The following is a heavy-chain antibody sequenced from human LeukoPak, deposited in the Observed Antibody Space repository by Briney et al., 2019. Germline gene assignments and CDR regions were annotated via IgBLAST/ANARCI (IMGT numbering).Heavy chain of an antibody. J-gene: IGHJ6*03. CDR3: AREAVGWYYYYMDV. D-gene: IGHD4-23*01. Sequence: GGSLRLSCAASGFTFSTYWMHWVRLPPGKGLVWVSRIHPDGSVTTYGDSVKGRFTISRDNAKNTLYLQMNSLRAEDTAVYYCAREAVGWYYYYMDVWGKGTTVTISS. CDR2: IHPDGSVT. CDR1: GFTFSTYW. V-gene: IGHV3-74*01.